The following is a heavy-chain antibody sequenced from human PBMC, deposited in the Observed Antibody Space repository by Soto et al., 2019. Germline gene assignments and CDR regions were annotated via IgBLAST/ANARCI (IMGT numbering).Heavy chain of an antibody. Sequence: QERLVQSGAEVRKPGSSVKVSCKVTGGTSTRYAINWVRQAPGQGLAWMGGIVPMFGTSKYAQKFHGRVTITAGTSTNMAYLELRSLRSEDTAVYYCNRGSEYDFWSGYLWGQGTLVSV. J-gene: IGHJ4*02. CDR1: GGTSTRYA. CDR2: IVPMFGTS. V-gene: IGHV1-69*06. CDR3: NRGSEYDFWSGYL. D-gene: IGHD3-3*01.